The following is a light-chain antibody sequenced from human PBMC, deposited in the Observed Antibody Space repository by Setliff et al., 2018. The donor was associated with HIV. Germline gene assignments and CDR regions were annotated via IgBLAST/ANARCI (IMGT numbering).Light chain of an antibody. CDR1: SSDVGGYNW. J-gene: IGLJ1*01. V-gene: IGLV2-14*01. CDR2: EVS. Sequence: ALAQPASVSGSPGQSITISCTGTSSDVGGYNWVSWYQQHPGKAPKLMIYEVSNRPSGVSNRFSGSKSGNTASLTISGLQTEDEGDYYCSSYTGSTLYVFGTGTKVTVL. CDR3: SSYTGSTLYV.